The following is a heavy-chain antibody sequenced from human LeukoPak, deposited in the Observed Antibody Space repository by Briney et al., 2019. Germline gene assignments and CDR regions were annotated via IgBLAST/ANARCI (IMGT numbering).Heavy chain of an antibody. J-gene: IGHJ3*02. CDR2: IKSKTDGGTT. Sequence: PGGSLRLSCAASGFTFSNAWMSWVRQAPGKGLEWVGRIKSKTDGGTTDYAAPVKGRFTISRDDSKNTLYLQMNSLKTEDTAVYYCAKGGVVWFGELSSGAFDIWGQGTMVTVSS. D-gene: IGHD3-10*01. CDR3: AKGGVVWFGELSSGAFDI. V-gene: IGHV3-15*01. CDR1: GFTFSNAW.